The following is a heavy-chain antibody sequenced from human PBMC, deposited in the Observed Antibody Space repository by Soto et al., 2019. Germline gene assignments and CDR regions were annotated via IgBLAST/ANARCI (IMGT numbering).Heavy chain of an antibody. CDR3: AKGHDYGDYTLDY. CDR1: GFTFSSYG. V-gene: IGHV3-30*18. Sequence: QVQLVESGGGVVQPGRSLRLSCAASGFTFSSYGMHRVRQAPGKGLEWVAVISYDGSNKYYADSVKGRFTISRDNSKNTLYLQMNSLRAEDTAVYYCAKGHDYGDYTLDYWGQGTLVTVSS. CDR2: ISYDGSNK. D-gene: IGHD4-17*01. J-gene: IGHJ4*02.